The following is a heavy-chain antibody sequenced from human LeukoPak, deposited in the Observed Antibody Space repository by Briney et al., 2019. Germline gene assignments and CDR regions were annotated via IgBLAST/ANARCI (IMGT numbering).Heavy chain of an antibody. V-gene: IGHV4-59*01. D-gene: IGHD5-18*01. Sequence: SETLSLTRTLTGGSIRRYYRSLIRQPPCKRLAWLGYIYYSRSTNYNPSLKPRVTISADTSKNQFSLKLSSVTAADTAVYYCAGGYSYGFPYYFDYWGQGTLVTVSS. CDR3: AGGYSYGFPYYFDY. J-gene: IGHJ4*02. CDR1: GGSIRRYY. CDR2: IYYSRST.